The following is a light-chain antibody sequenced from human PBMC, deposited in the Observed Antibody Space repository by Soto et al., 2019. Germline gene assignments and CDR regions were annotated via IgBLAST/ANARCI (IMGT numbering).Light chain of an antibody. V-gene: IGKV1-5*01. CDR3: PQSSSSPVA. J-gene: IGKJ5*01. Sequence: IQMTQSPSTLSASVGDRVNITCRASQSLTKWLAWYQQVPGNVPKLLIYKASTLESGVPSRFRGSGSGTEFTLTISSLQYGDSATHFCPQSSSSPVAFGQGTRLGIK. CDR1: QSLTKW. CDR2: KAS.